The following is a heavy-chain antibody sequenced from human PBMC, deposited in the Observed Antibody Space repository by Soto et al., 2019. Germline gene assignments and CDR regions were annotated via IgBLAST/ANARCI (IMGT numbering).Heavy chain of an antibody. V-gene: IGHV5-10-1*01. J-gene: IGHJ5*02. CDR3: ARDWKGAEGFDP. CDR1: GYSFTTYW. Sequence: GESLKISCQASGYSFTTYWISWVRQMPGKGLECMGRIDPTDSYTDYGPSFEGHVTMSVDRSINTAYLELRSLTSDDTAMYFCARDWKGAEGFDPWGQGTLVTVSS. D-gene: IGHD1-1*01. CDR2: IDPTDSYT.